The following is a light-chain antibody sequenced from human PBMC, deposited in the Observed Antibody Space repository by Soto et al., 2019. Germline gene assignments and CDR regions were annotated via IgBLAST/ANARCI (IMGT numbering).Light chain of an antibody. CDR3: TSDTTISTYV. Sequence: QSVLTQPASVSGSPGQSITISCTGTSSDVGNYIYVFWFQQHPGKAPKLIISEASNRPSGVSSRFSGSKSGNTASLTISGLQAEDYAHYYCTSDTTISTYVSRSGTKFTVL. J-gene: IGLJ1*01. CDR2: EAS. V-gene: IGLV2-14*01. CDR1: SSDVGNYIY.